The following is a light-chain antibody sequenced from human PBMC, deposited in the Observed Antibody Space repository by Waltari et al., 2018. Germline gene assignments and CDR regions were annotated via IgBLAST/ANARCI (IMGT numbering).Light chain of an antibody. CDR3: CSFAGRGFSVI. Sequence: QSALTQPASVSGSPGQSITIPCPGPSSDVGKYNLLSWYQQHPGEVPKLMIYEVTKRPSGVSDRFSGSKSGNTASLTISGLQAEDEADYFCCSFAGRGFSVIFGGGTKLTVL. J-gene: IGLJ2*01. CDR2: EVT. V-gene: IGLV2-23*02. CDR1: SSDVGKYNL.